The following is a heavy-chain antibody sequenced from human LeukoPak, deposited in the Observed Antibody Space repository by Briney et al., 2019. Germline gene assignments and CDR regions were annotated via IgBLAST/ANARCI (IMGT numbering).Heavy chain of an antibody. CDR1: GFRFSDYW. J-gene: IGHJ4*02. CDR3: TKDLNHDSSG. CDR2: IKTDGSAK. D-gene: IGHD3-22*01. V-gene: IGHV3-7*01. Sequence: GGSLTLSCAASGFRFSDYWMTWVRQAAGKGLECVANIKTDGSAKYYPDSVKGRLTVSRDNAKNSLYLQMNNMRVEDTAIYYCTKDLNHDSSGWGQGTLVTVSS.